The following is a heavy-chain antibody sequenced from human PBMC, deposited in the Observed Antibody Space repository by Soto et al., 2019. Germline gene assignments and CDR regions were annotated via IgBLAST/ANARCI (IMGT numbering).Heavy chain of an antibody. CDR1: GYSFTNYY. CDR2: INPSGIST. CDR3: ARSDKVVVAASSPVYVDY. V-gene: IGHV1-46*01. J-gene: IGHJ4*02. Sequence: QVQLVQSGAEVKKPGASVKVSCKTSGYSFTNYYLHWVRQAPGQGLEWMGLINPSGISTSYAQKFQGRVTMTRDTSTSTVYMDLSSLRSEHTAVYYCARSDKVVVAASSPVYVDYWGQGTLVTVSS. D-gene: IGHD2-15*01.